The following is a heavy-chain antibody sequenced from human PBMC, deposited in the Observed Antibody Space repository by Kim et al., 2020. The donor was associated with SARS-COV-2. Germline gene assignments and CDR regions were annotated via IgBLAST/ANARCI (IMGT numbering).Heavy chain of an antibody. D-gene: IGHD6-13*01. Sequence: GGSLRLSCAASGFTFSSYAMHWVRQAPGKGLEWVAVISYDGSNKYYADSVKGRFTISRDNSKNTLYLQMNSLRAEDTAVYYCAREGPYSSSWFCYFEYWGQGSLVTLSS. CDR1: GFTFSSYA. V-gene: IGHV3-30-3*01. J-gene: IGHJ4*02. CDR2: ISYDGSNK. CDR3: AREGPYSSSWFCYFEY.